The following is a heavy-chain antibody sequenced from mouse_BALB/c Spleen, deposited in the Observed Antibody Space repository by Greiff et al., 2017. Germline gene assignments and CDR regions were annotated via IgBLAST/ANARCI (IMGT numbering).Heavy chain of an antibody. CDR2: ISSGSSTI. CDR1: GFTFSSFG. J-gene: IGHJ3*01. V-gene: IGHV5-17*02. Sequence: VQLQQSGGGLVQPGGSRKLSCAASGFTFSSFGMHWVRQAPEKGLEWVAYISSGSSTIYYADTVKGRFTISRDNPKNTLFLQMTSLRSEDTALYYCARETEGFAYWGQGTLVTVSA. CDR3: ARETEGFAY.